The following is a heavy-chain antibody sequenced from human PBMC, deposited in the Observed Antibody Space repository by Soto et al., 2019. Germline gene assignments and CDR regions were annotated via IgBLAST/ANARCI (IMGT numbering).Heavy chain of an antibody. CDR3: ARYADYGGSRGGMDV. D-gene: IGHD4-17*01. J-gene: IGHJ6*02. V-gene: IGHV4-31*03. CDR1: GGSVNNANYF. CDR2: IYYSGST. Sequence: QVRLEESGPGLVKPSETLSLICSVSGGSVNNANYFWNWIRHHPENGLEWIGYIYYSGSTRYNPSFKTRATLSIDTSKNHSSLWLNSLTVADTAVYFCARYADYGGSRGGMDVWGRGTTVTVSS.